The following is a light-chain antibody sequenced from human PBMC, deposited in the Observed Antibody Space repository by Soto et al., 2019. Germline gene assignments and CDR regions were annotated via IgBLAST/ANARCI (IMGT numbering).Light chain of an antibody. CDR3: QQYGSTPIT. CDR2: GAS. CDR1: QSVSSD. V-gene: IGKV3-20*01. J-gene: IGKJ5*01. Sequence: EIVMTQSPATLSVSPGERATLSCRASQSVSSDLAWYHQKPGQAPRLLIYGASSRATGIPDRFSGSGSGTDFTLTISRLEPEDFAVYSCQQYGSTPITVRQGTRLEI.